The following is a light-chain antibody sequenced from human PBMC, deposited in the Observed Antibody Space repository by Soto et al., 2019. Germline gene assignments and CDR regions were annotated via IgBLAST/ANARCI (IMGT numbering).Light chain of an antibody. CDR3: QQRSNVIFT. V-gene: IGKV3-11*01. CDR2: DAS. CDR1: QSVSSY. J-gene: IGKJ3*01. Sequence: EIVLTQSPATLSLSPGERATLSCRASQSVSSYLAWYQQKPGQAPRLLIYDASNRATGIPARFSGSGSGTDFTLTISSLEPEDFAVYYCQQRSNVIFTFGPGTKVDIK.